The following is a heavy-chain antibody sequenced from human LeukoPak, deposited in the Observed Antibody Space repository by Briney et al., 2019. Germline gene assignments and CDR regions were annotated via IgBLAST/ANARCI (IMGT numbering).Heavy chain of an antibody. V-gene: IGHV3-48*01. D-gene: IGHD3-10*01. CDR3: ARRSREYYFDY. Sequence: GGSLRLSCAASGFSFNSYAMSWVRQAPGKGLEWVSYISTSSSTIYYADSVKGRFTISRDNAKNSLFLQMNSLRAEDTAVYYCARRSREYYFDYWGQGTLVTVSS. CDR1: GFSFNSYA. CDR2: ISTSSSTI. J-gene: IGHJ4*02.